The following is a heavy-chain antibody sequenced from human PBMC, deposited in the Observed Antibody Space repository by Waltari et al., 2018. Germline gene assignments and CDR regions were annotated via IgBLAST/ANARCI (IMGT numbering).Heavy chain of an antibody. CDR3: ATTDLIAARLFDP. D-gene: IGHD6-6*01. CDR2: IYQSGRT. J-gene: IGHJ5*02. CDR1: VGSISSSNW. V-gene: IGHV4-4*02. Sequence: QVQLQESGPGLVKPSGTLSLTCAVSVGSISSSNWWSWVRQPPGKGLEWIGEIYQSGRTNYYPSLKSRVTISVDKSKNQYSLKLSSVTAADTAVYYCATTDLIAARLFDPWGHGTLVTVSS.